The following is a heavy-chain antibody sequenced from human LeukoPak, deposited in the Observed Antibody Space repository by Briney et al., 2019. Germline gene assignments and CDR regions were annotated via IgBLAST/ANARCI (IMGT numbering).Heavy chain of an antibody. Sequence: GGSLRLSCAASGFTFSSHWMHWVRQAPGKGLVWVSRVDTDGSRTTYADSVKGRFTISRDNAKNTLFLQMNSLRAEDTAVYYCARGRAQSDYEPFDYWGQGTLVTVSS. V-gene: IGHV3-74*03. CDR2: VDTDGSRT. CDR1: GFTFSSHW. D-gene: IGHD5-12*01. J-gene: IGHJ4*02. CDR3: ARGRAQSDYEPFDY.